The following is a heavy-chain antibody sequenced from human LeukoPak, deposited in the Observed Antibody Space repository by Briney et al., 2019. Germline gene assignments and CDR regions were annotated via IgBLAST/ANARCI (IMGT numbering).Heavy chain of an antibody. Sequence: PSETLSLTCTVSGGSINSYYWSWIRQPAGKGLAWIGRIYSSGSTNYNPSLKSRVSMSVDMSKNQFSLKLTSVTAADTAVYYCARGGKATVVTMWGQGILVTVSS. CDR1: GGSINSYY. CDR2: IYSSGST. V-gene: IGHV4-4*07. D-gene: IGHD4-23*01. CDR3: ARGGKATVVTM. J-gene: IGHJ4*02.